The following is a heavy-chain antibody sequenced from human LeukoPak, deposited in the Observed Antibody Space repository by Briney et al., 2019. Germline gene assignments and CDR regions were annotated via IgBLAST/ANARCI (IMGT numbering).Heavy chain of an antibody. V-gene: IGHV4-31*03. CDR3: ARGDPYYHGSGSYSPYYFDY. CDR1: GGSISSGGYY. J-gene: IGHJ4*02. CDR2: ITNSGST. D-gene: IGHD3-10*01. Sequence: SETLSLTCTVSGGSISSGGYYWSWIRQHPGKGLEWLGYITNSGSTNYNPSLKSRVTISIDTSKNQFSLKLSSVTAADTAVYYCARGDPYYHGSGSYSPYYFDYWGQGTLVTVSS.